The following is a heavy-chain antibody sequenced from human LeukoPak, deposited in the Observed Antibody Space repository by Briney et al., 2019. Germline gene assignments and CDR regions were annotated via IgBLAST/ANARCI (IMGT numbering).Heavy chain of an antibody. CDR3: ARVHPGYSSTFDAFDI. CDR2: IYYSGST. J-gene: IGHJ3*02. D-gene: IGHD6-13*01. CDR1: GGSISSYY. Sequence: PSETLSLTCTVSGGSISSYYWSWIRQPPGKGLEWIGYIYYSGSTNYNPSLKSRVTISVDTSKNQFSLKLSSVTAADMAVYYCARVHPGYSSTFDAFDIWGQGTMVTVYS. V-gene: IGHV4-59*01.